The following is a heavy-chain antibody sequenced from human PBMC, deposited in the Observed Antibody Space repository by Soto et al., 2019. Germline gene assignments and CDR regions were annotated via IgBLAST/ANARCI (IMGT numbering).Heavy chain of an antibody. J-gene: IGHJ6*02. V-gene: IGHV1-3*01. CDR2: INASIGTT. CDR3: AIGVFGYYYYAMNV. D-gene: IGHD6-6*01. CDR1: GYTFTSYA. Sequence: ASVKVSCKASGYTFTSYAMHWVRQAPGQRLEWMGWINASIGTTKYAQKFQGRVTITTDKSTSTAYMELSSLRSEDTAVYYCAIGVFGYYYYAMNVWGQGSTVTVSS.